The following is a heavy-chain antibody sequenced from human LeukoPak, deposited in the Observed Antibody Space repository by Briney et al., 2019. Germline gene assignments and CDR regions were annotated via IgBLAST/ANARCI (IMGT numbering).Heavy chain of an antibody. CDR3: AAIVVVPAANAFDI. V-gene: IGHV4-39*01. J-gene: IGHJ3*02. Sequence: SETLSLTCTVSGGSISSSSYYWGWIRQPPGKGLEWIGSIYYSGSTYYNPSLKSRVTLSVDTSKNQFSLKLSSVTAADTAVYYCAAIVVVPAANAFDIWGQGTMVTVSS. CDR1: GGSISSSSYY. D-gene: IGHD2-2*01. CDR2: IYYSGST.